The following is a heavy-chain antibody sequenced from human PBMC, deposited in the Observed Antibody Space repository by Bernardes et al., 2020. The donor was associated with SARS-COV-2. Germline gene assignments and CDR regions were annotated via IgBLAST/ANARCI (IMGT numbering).Heavy chain of an antibody. D-gene: IGHD1-26*01. V-gene: IGHV4-59*01. CDR2: IYYSGST. CDR1: GGSIGFYY. CDR3: ARALSGYAMDV. J-gene: IGHJ6*02. Sequence: SETLSLTCSVSGGSIGFYYWTWMRQAPGKGLEWIGNIYYSGSTNYNPSLKSRVTMSIDTSKNQFSLRLSSATAADTAVYSCARALSGYAMDVWGQGTTVTVSS.